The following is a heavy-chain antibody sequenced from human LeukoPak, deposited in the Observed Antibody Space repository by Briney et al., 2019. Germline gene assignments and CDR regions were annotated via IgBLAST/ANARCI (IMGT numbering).Heavy chain of an antibody. J-gene: IGHJ4*02. CDR3: AGGKYYGLGNRPGYLGY. CDR1: GFSVNNNY. V-gene: IGHV3-53*01. D-gene: IGHD3-10*01. CDR2: MDKFGIK. Sequence: QPGGPLRLSCAASGFSVNNNYVDWLRQARGRALEWVSSMDKFGIKYYAHTVQGRFTICRDSSRDIVFLQMNSLRVEDTGVYYCAGGKYYGLGNRPGYLGYWGLGTLVTVSS.